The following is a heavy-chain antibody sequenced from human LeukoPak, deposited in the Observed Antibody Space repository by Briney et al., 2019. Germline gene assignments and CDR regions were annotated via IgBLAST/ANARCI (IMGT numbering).Heavy chain of an antibody. CDR1: GGTFSSYA. CDR2: IIPIFGTA. J-gene: IGHJ4*02. D-gene: IGHD6-13*01. CDR3: ASTGVMSSSWPYFDY. V-gene: IGHV1-69*13. Sequence: GASVKVSCKASGGTFSSYAISWVRQAPGQGLEWMGGIIPIFGTANYAQKFQGRVTITADESASTAYVELSSLRSEDTAVYYCASTGVMSSSWPYFDYWGQGTLVTVSS.